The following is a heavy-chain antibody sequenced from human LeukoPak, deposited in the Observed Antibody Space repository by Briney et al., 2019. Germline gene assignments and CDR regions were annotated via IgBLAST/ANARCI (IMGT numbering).Heavy chain of an antibody. Sequence: SETLSLTCTVSGGSISSGSYFGSWIRQPAGKGLEWIGRIYTSGSTNYIPSLKSRVTISVDTSKNQFSLKLSSVTAADTAVYYCARDLAPNYYGSESFFDYWGQGTLVTVSS. CDR1: GGSISSGSYF. CDR2: IYTSGST. J-gene: IGHJ4*02. D-gene: IGHD3-10*01. V-gene: IGHV4-61*02. CDR3: ARDLAPNYYGSESFFDY.